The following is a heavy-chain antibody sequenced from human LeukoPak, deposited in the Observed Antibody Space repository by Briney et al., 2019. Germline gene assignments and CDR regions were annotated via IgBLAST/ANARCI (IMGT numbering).Heavy chain of an antibody. D-gene: IGHD3-9*01. J-gene: IGHJ4*02. V-gene: IGHV3-23*01. CDR3: AKWGDYDILTGYYVPDY. Sequence: PGTSLRLSCVASGFTFTNYAMSWVRPAPGKGLEWVSAITGSDGSSYYADSVKGRFTISRDNSKNTLYLQVNSLRAEDTAVYYCAKWGDYDILTGYYVPDYWGQGTLVTVSS. CDR1: GFTFTNYA. CDR2: ITGSDGSS.